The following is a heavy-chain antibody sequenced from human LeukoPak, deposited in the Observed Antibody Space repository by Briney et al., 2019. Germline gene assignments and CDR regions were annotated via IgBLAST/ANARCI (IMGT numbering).Heavy chain of an antibody. V-gene: IGHV3-7*01. CDR1: GFTFSRYY. CDR3: TREGCGATSCYTNDY. Sequence: GGSLRLSCAASGFTFSRYYMSWVRQAPGKGLEWVANVKQDGSERYYVDSVKGRFTISRDNAKNSLYLQMNSLRAEDTAVYYCTREGCGATSCYTNDYWGQGTLVTVSS. D-gene: IGHD2-2*02. CDR2: VKQDGSER. J-gene: IGHJ4*02.